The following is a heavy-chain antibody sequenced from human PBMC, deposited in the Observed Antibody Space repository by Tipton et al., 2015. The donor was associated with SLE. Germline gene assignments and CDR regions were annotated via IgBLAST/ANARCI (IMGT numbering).Heavy chain of an antibody. CDR1: GGSFSGYY. D-gene: IGHD1-14*01. CDR2: INHSGST. CDR3: ARSVSWYASYPEY. Sequence: GLVKPSETLSLTCAVFGGSFSGYYWSWIRQPPGKGLEWVGEINHSGSTNYNPSLKSRVTMAVDTSKNQFSLKLSSVTAADTAVYYCARSVSWYASYPEYWGQGTLVTVSS. V-gene: IGHV4-34*01. J-gene: IGHJ4*02.